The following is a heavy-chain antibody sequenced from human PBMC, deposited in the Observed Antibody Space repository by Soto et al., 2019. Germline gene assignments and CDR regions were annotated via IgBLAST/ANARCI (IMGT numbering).Heavy chain of an antibody. CDR2: IIPIFGTA. Sequence: SVKVSCKASGGTFSSYAISWVRQAPGQGLEWMGGIIPIFGTANYAQKFQGRVTITADESTSTAYMELSSLRSEDTAVYYCGWGNIVATIGPGYYYGMDVWGQGTTVAVSS. V-gene: IGHV1-69*13. J-gene: IGHJ6*02. D-gene: IGHD5-12*01. CDR3: GWGNIVATIGPGYYYGMDV. CDR1: GGTFSSYA.